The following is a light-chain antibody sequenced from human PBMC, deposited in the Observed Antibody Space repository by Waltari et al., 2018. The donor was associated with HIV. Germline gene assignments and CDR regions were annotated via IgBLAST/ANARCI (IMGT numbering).Light chain of an antibody. CDR1: SSDVGRYKY. Sequence: QSALTQPASVSGSPGQSITISCTGTSSDVGRYKYFFWYQQHPGKAPKLIVYEVSNRPSGVSNRFSGSKSGNTASLTISGLQAEDEADYYCSSYTGSSTLWVFGGGTKLTVL. J-gene: IGLJ3*02. CDR2: EVS. V-gene: IGLV2-14*01. CDR3: SSYTGSSTLWV.